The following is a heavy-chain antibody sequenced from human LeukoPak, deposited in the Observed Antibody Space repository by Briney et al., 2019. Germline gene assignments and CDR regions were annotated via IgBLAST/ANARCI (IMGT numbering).Heavy chain of an antibody. CDR2: INHSGST. Sequence: SETLSLTCAVYGGSFSGHYWTWIRQPPGKGLEWIGEINHSGSTNYNPSLKSRLTISVDTSKNQFFLKLSSVTAADTAVYYCARDRWVKAGNSWLQYGVDVWGQGTTITVSS. D-gene: IGHD6-13*01. J-gene: IGHJ6*02. CDR1: GGSFSGHY. V-gene: IGHV4-34*01. CDR3: ARDRWVKAGNSWLQYGVDV.